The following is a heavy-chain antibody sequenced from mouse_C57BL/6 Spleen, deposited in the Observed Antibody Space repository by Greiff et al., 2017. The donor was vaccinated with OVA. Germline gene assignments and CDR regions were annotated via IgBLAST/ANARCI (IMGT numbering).Heavy chain of an antibody. CDR1: GFTFSSYT. J-gene: IGHJ4*01. Sequence: DVMLVESGGGLVKPGGSLKLSCAASGFTFSSYTMSWVRQTPEKRLEWVATISGGGGNTYYPDSVKGRFTISRDNAKNTLYLHMSSLWSEDTALYYCARHGVMDYWGQGTSVTVSS. CDR3: ARHGVMDY. CDR2: ISGGGGNT. V-gene: IGHV5-9*01.